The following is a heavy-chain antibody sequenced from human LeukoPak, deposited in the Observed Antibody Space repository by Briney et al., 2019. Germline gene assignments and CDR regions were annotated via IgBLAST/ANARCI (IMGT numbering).Heavy chain of an antibody. Sequence: ASVKVSCKASGYTFTSYGISWVRQAPGQGLEWMGWISAYNGNTNYAQKLQGRVTMNTDTSTSTAYMELRSLRSDDTAVYYCARSAVVAVAGTKDYWGQGTLVTVSS. V-gene: IGHV1-18*01. CDR1: GYTFTSYG. CDR2: ISAYNGNT. D-gene: IGHD6-19*01. J-gene: IGHJ4*02. CDR3: ARSAVVAVAGTKDY.